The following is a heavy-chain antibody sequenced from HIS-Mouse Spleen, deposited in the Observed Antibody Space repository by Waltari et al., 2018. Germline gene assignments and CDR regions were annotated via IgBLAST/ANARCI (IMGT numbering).Heavy chain of an antibody. D-gene: IGHD4-17*01. J-gene: IGHJ4*02. CDR2: SYSGGST. CDR1: GFHGSSSY. CDR3: ARLRCQRRDY. Sequence: EVQLVESGGGLIQPGGCLRLSCAATGFHGSSSYMRGFLQASGKGVGWVSVSYSGGSTYYADSVKGRFTISRDNSKNTLYLQMNSLRAEDTAVYYCARLRCQRRDYWGQGTLVTVSS. V-gene: IGHV3-53*01.